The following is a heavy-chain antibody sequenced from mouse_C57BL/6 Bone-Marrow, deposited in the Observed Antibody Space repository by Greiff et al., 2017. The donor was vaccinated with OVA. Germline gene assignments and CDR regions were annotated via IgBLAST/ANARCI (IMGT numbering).Heavy chain of an antibody. J-gene: IGHJ2*01. D-gene: IGHD1-1*01. CDR2: INPSNGGT. CDR3: ASGYYGSSYVNY. Sequence: QVQLKESGTELVKPGASVKLSCKASGYTFTSYWMHWVKQRPGQGLEWIGNINPSNGGTNYNEKFKSKATLTVDKSSSTAYMQLSSLTSEDSAVYYCASGYYGSSYVNYWGQGTTLTVSS. V-gene: IGHV1-53*01. CDR1: GYTFTSYW.